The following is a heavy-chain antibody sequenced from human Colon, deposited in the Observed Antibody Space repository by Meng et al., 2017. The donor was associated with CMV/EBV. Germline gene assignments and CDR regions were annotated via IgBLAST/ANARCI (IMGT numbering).Heavy chain of an antibody. CDR2: IKEDGRGQ. CDR1: GFTFNTFW. CDR3: VRYENLQHGMDV. J-gene: IGHJ6*02. V-gene: IGHV3-7*01. Sequence: GESLKISCAASGFTFNTFWMTWVRQAPGKGLEWVANIKEDGRGQWYVDSVKGRFTISRDHARKSLYLQMNSLRAEDTAVYYCVRYENLQHGMDVWGQGTTVTVSS. D-gene: IGHD1-1*01.